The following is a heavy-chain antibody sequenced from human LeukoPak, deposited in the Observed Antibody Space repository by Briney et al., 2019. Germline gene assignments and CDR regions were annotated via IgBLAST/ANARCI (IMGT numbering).Heavy chain of an antibody. Sequence: SQTLSLTCTVSGGSISSGDYYWSWIRQPPGKGLEWIGYIYYSGSTYYNPSLKSRVTISVDTSENQFSLKLSSVTAADTAVYYCARASILTGYAKWRQGTLVTGSS. V-gene: IGHV4-30-4*08. CDR2: IYYSGST. CDR1: GGSISSGDYY. CDR3: ARASILTGYAK. D-gene: IGHD3-9*01. J-gene: IGHJ4*02.